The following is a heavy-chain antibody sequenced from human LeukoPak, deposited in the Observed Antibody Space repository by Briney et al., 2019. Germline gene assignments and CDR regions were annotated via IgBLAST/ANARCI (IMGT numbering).Heavy chain of an antibody. CDR2: VYTSGST. CDR1: GGSISSYY. D-gene: IGHD4-17*01. CDR3: ARVSYGEYYFDY. J-gene: IGHJ4*02. V-gene: IGHV4-4*07. Sequence: SETLSLTCTVPGGSISSYYWSWIRQPAGKGLEWIGRVYTSGSTNYNPSLKSRVTMSVDTSKDQFSLKLSSVTAADTASYYCARVSYGEYYFDYWGQGTRVTVSS.